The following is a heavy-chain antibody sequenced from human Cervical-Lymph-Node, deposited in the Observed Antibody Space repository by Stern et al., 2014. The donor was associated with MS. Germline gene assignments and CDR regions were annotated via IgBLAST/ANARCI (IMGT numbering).Heavy chain of an antibody. CDR3: ARVEYSSSWDYYYGMDV. CDR1: GFTVSSNY. Sequence: EMQLVESGGGLIQPGGSLRLSCAASGFTVSSNYMSWVRQAPGKGLEWVSVIYSGGSTYYADPVKGRFTISRDNSKNTLYLQMNSLRAEDTAVYYCARVEYSSSWDYYYGMDVWGQGTTVTVSS. CDR2: IYSGGST. D-gene: IGHD6-13*01. V-gene: IGHV3-53*01. J-gene: IGHJ6*02.